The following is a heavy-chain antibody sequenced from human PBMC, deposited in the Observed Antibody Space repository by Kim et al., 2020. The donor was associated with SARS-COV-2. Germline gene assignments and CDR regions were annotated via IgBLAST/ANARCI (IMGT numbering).Heavy chain of an antibody. CDR3: ARHSVTYDSSGFERPDAFDI. J-gene: IGHJ3*02. V-gene: IGHV4-39*01. CDR1: GGSISSSSYY. Sequence: SETLSLTCTVSGGSISSSSYYWGWIRQPPGKGLEWIGSIYYSGSTYYNPSLKSRVTISVDTSKNQFSLKLSSVTAADTAVYYCARHSVTYDSSGFERPDAFDIWGQGTMVTVSS. D-gene: IGHD3-22*01. CDR2: IYYSGST.